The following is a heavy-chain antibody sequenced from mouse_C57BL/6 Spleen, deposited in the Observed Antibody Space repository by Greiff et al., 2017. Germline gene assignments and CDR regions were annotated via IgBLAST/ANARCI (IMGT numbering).Heavy chain of an antibody. CDR3: ARKGDYYDYDWFAY. D-gene: IGHD2-4*01. Sequence: EVQLQQSGPELVKPGASVTISCKASGYSFTGYYMNWVKQSPEKSLEWIGEINPSTGGTTYNQKFKAKATLTVDKSSSTAYMQLKSLTSEDSAVYYCARKGDYYDYDWFAYWGQGTLVTVSA. CDR2: INPSTGGT. J-gene: IGHJ3*01. CDR1: GYSFTGYY. V-gene: IGHV1-42*01.